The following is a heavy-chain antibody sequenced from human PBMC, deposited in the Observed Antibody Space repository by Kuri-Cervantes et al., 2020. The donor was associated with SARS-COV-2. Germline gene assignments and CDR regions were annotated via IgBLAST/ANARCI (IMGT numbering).Heavy chain of an antibody. Sequence: GGSLRLSCAASGFTFSSFAIHWVRQAPGKGLGWVSVISHDGTNKYYADSVKGRFTISRDNSKNTLSLQMNSLRAEDTAVYYCARDPRVGDKFGSGSLPIDNWGRGTRVTVSS. CDR2: ISHDGTNK. D-gene: IGHD3-10*01. CDR3: ARDPRVGDKFGSGSLPIDN. CDR1: GFTFSSFA. V-gene: IGHV3-30*01. J-gene: IGHJ4*02.